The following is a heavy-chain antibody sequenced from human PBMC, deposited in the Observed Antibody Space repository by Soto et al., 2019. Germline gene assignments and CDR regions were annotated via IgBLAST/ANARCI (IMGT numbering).Heavy chain of an antibody. CDR3: AKDMLQAVAGANYYYYGMDV. Sequence: SLRLSCAASVFTCDDYTMHWVRQAPGKGLEWVSLISWDGGSTYYADSVKGRFTISRDNSKNSLYLQMNSLRTEDTALYYCAKDMLQAVAGANYYYYGMDVWGQGTRVSVSS. CDR1: VFTCDDYT. D-gene: IGHD6-19*01. J-gene: IGHJ6*02. CDR2: ISWDGGST. V-gene: IGHV3-43*01.